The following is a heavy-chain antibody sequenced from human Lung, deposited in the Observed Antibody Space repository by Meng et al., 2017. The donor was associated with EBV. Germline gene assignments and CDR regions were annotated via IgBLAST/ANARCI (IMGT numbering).Heavy chain of an antibody. Sequence: QLGDTWGGLCKSGGSLELPLFASGFTFSDYYMPWFRQAPGKGLEWLSYISSRGSYTDSADSVKGRFTISRDNAKNSVYLQMNSLRPDDTAVYYCARAHGLNDYWGLGTLVTVSS. CDR1: GFTFSDYY. D-gene: IGHD5-24*01. J-gene: IGHJ4*02. CDR3: ARAHGLNDY. V-gene: IGHV3-11*05. CDR2: ISSRGSYT.